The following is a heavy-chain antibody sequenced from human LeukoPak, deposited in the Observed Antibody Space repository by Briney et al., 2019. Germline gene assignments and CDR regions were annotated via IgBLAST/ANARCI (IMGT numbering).Heavy chain of an antibody. Sequence: SETLSLTCAVYGGSFSGYYWSWIRQPPGKGLEWIGEINHSGSTNYNPSLKSRVIISVDTSKNQFSLKLSSVTAADTAVYYRARGRGYSNYRYWGQGTLVTVSS. CDR2: INHSGST. J-gene: IGHJ4*02. D-gene: IGHD4-11*01. CDR3: ARGRGYSNYRY. V-gene: IGHV4-34*01. CDR1: GGSFSGYY.